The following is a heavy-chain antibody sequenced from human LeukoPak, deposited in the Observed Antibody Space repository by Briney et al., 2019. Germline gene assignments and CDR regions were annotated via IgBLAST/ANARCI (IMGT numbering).Heavy chain of an antibody. Sequence: PSETQSLTCSVSGGSLLDSNYYWAWIRQPPGKGLEWIATIFYTGNTHYNPSLKGRVNMSVDTVKNQFSLNLNSVTAADTAVYYCARQSSGYYDGWFDAWGQGTLVTVSS. CDR1: GGSLLDSNYY. V-gene: IGHV4-39*01. CDR2: IFYTGNT. CDR3: ARQSSGYYDGWFDA. J-gene: IGHJ5*02. D-gene: IGHD3-22*01.